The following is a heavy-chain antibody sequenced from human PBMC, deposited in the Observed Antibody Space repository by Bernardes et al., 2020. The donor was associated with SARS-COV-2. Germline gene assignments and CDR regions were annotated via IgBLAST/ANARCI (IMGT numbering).Heavy chain of an antibody. J-gene: IGHJ4*02. CDR3: AREGPYNSNFFAY. CDR2: SI. D-gene: IGHD6-13*01. Sequence: SIGYADFARGRFTISRDNAKNSLYLQMDSLRPEDTALYFCAREGPYNSNFFAYWGQGTLITVSS. V-gene: IGHV3-9*01.